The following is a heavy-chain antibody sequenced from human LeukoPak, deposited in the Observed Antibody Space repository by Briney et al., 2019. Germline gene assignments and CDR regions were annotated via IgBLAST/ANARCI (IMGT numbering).Heavy chain of an antibody. Sequence: GESLKISCKGSGYSFTNYWITWVRQMPGKGLEWMGRIDPSDFYTNYSPSFQGHVTISADKSITIAYLQWSSLKASDTAMYYCARTRGYSYGPPFDFWGQGTLVTVSS. CDR2: IDPSDFYT. D-gene: IGHD5-18*01. CDR3: ARTRGYSYGPPFDF. CDR1: GYSFTNYW. V-gene: IGHV5-10-1*01. J-gene: IGHJ4*02.